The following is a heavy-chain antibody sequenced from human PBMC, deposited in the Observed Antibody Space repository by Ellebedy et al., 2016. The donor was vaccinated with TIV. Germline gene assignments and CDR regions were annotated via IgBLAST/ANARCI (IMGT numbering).Heavy chain of an antibody. CDR2: IYWDDDK. CDR3: AHSNYDFWSGYRSGFDP. V-gene: IGHV2-5*02. Sequence: SGPTLVXPTQTLTLTCTFSGFSLSTSGVGVGWIRQPPGKALEWLALIYWDDDKRYSPSLKSRLTITKDTSKNQVVLTMTNMDPVDTATYYCAHSNYDFWSGYRSGFDPWGQGTLVTVSS. J-gene: IGHJ5*02. CDR1: GFSLSTSGVG. D-gene: IGHD3-3*01.